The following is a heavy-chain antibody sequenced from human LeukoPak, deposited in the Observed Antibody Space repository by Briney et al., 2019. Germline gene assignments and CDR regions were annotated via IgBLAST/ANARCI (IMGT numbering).Heavy chain of an antibody. D-gene: IGHD3-10*01. CDR2: IYYSGST. J-gene: IGHJ4*02. V-gene: IGHV4-59*01. Sequence: SETLSLTCTVSGGSISSYYWSWIRQPPGKGLEWIGYIYYSGSTNYNPSLKSRVTISVDTSKNQFSLKLSSVTAVDTAVYYCARTYGEYYYGSGSYYTFFDYWGQGTLVTVSS. CDR1: GGSISSYY. CDR3: ARTYGEYYYGSGSYYTFFDY.